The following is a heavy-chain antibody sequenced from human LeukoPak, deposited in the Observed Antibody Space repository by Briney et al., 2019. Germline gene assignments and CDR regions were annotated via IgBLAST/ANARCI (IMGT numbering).Heavy chain of an antibody. CDR2: IYTSGST. CDR1: GGSISSGSYY. CDR3: ARGSHNPLIVGATPDAFDI. D-gene: IGHD1-26*01. Sequence: SETLSLTCTVSGGSISSGSYYWSWIRQPAGKGLEWIGRIYTSGSTNYNPSLKSRVTISVDTSKNQFSLKLSSVTAADTAVYYCARGSHNPLIVGATPDAFDIWGQGTMVTVSS. J-gene: IGHJ3*02. V-gene: IGHV4-61*02.